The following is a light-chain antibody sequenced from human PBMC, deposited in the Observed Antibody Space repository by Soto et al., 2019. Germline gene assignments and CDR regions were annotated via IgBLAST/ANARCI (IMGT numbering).Light chain of an antibody. CDR3: QQAASFPIT. V-gene: IGKV1-39*01. J-gene: IGKJ5*01. Sequence: DIQMTPSPSSLSASVGDRVTITCRASQSISSYLNWYQQKPGKAPNLLIYTASSLQSGVPSRFSGSGSGTDFTLTINGLQPEDFATYYCQQAASFPITFGQGTRLEIK. CDR1: QSISSY. CDR2: TAS.